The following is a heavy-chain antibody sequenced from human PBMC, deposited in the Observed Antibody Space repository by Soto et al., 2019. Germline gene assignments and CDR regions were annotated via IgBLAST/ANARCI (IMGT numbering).Heavy chain of an antibody. Sequence: HVQLVQSGAEVKKPGSSVKVSCKASGGTFSSYAINWVRQAPGQGLEWMGGSIRIFGTPDYAQRFQGRVTITADEPTSTDYMELSSPRSEDTAVYYCARKGSNEYYSYGMDVWGQGTTVTVSS. J-gene: IGHJ6*02. V-gene: IGHV1-69*12. CDR3: ARKGSNEYYSYGMDV. D-gene: IGHD3-10*01. CDR2: SIRIFGTP. CDR1: GGTFSSYA.